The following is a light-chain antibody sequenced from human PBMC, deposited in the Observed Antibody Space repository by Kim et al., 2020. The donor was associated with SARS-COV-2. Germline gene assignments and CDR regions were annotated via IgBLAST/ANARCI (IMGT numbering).Light chain of an antibody. J-gene: IGLJ3*02. Sequence: SELTQPASVSGSPGQSITISCTGTSSDVGSYNLVSWYQQHPGKAPKLMIYEGSKRPSGVSNRFSGSKSGNTASLTISGLQAEDEADYYCCSYAGSSSWVFGGGTQLTVL. CDR1: SSDVGSYNL. V-gene: IGLV2-23*01. CDR3: CSYAGSSSWV. CDR2: EGS.